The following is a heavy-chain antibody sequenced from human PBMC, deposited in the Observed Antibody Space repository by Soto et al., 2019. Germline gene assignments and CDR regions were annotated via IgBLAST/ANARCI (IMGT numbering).Heavy chain of an antibody. CDR2: ISTYSGNT. CDR3: AMVDNYVTPTPHDV. CDR1: GYIFVNYG. J-gene: IGHJ6*02. D-gene: IGHD3-16*01. Sequence: QVQLVQSGDEVRKPGSSVKVSCKASGYIFVNYGIAWVRQAPGQGLEWMGWISTYSGNTHYASKVQGRLTMTTDTSTSTADMALGSLTSDATAVYYCAMVDNYVTPTPHDVWGQGTTVTVSS. V-gene: IGHV1-18*01.